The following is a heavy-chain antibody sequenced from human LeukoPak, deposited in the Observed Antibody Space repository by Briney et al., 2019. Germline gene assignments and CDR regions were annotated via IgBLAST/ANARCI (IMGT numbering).Heavy chain of an antibody. CDR2: INYSGSA. D-gene: IGHD6-19*01. CDR3: ARRKGSGGYKDWFDP. V-gene: IGHV4-59*08. J-gene: IGHJ5*02. CDR1: GGSISTFY. Sequence: PSETLSLTCTVSGGSISTFYWSWIRQPPGKGLEWIGYINYSGSADYNPSLKSRVTMSVDTSKNQFSLKLSSVTAADTAIYYCARRKGSGGYKDWFDPWGQGTLVTVSS.